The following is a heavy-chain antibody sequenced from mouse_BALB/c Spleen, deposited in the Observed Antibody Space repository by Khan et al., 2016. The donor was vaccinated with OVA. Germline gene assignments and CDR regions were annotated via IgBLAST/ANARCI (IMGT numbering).Heavy chain of an antibody. J-gene: IGHJ1*01. CDR1: GYTFTSYW. V-gene: IGHV1-7*01. Sequence: QVQLQQSGAELAKPGASVKMSCKASGYTFTSYWMHWVKQRPGQGLEWIGYINPSTGYTEYNQKFKDKATLTADKSSSTAYMQPSSLTSEDSAVYYCARDYDYWYFDVWGAGTTVTVSS. CDR3: ARDYDYWYFDV. CDR2: INPSTGYT. D-gene: IGHD2-4*01.